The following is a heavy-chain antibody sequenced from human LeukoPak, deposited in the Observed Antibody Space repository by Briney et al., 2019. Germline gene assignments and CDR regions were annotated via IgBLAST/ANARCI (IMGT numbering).Heavy chain of an antibody. CDR2: IIPIFGTA. J-gene: IGHJ6*03. D-gene: IGHD2-2*01. V-gene: IGHV1-69*13. CDR3: ARAGGFRRNCSSTSCYVLNYYYYMDV. CDR1: GGTFSGYA. Sequence: SVKVSCKASGGTFSGYAISWVRQAPGQGLEWMGGIIPIFGTANYAQKLQGRVTITADESTSTAYMELSSLRSDDTAVYYCARAGGFRRNCSSTSCYVLNYYYYMDVWGKGTTVTISS.